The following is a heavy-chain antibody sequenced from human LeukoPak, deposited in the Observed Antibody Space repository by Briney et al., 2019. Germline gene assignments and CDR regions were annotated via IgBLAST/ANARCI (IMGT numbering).Heavy chain of an antibody. CDR3: VRSIDA. D-gene: IGHD3-3*01. Sequence: PGGSLRLSCAASGFTFSNYAMHWVRQAPGKGLEWVGNIKPDGSQTYYVDSVKGRFTISRDNAKNSVSLQLNSLRAEDTAVYFCVRSIDAWGQGTLVTVSS. J-gene: IGHJ5*02. CDR1: GFTFSNYA. V-gene: IGHV3-7*03. CDR2: IKPDGSQT.